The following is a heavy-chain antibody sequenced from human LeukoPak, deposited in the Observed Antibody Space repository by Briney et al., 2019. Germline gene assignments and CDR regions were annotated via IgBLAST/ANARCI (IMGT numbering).Heavy chain of an antibody. V-gene: IGHV3-21*01. CDR3: ARDPYSGNYYAYYYYYMDV. CDR2: ITSSSRYI. Sequence: GGSLRLACAASGFTFSTYNMNWVRQAPGKRLEWVSSITSSSRYIYYADSVKGRFTISRDNAKHSLYLQMDSLRAEDTAVYYCARDPYSGNYYAYYYYYMDVWGKGTTVTVSS. CDR1: GFTFSTYN. D-gene: IGHD1-26*01. J-gene: IGHJ6*03.